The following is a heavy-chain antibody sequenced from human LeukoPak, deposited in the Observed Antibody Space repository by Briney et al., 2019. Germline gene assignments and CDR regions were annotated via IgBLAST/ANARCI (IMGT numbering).Heavy chain of an antibody. Sequence: GGSLRLSCAASGFTFSSYAMHWVRQAPGKGLGYDSAISSNGGSTYYANSVKGRFTISRDNSKNTLYLQMGSLRAEDMAVYYCARLSSYYDSSGQIDYWGQGTLVTVSS. D-gene: IGHD3-22*01. CDR2: ISSNGGST. CDR1: GFTFSSYA. J-gene: IGHJ4*02. V-gene: IGHV3-64*01. CDR3: ARLSSYYDSSGQIDY.